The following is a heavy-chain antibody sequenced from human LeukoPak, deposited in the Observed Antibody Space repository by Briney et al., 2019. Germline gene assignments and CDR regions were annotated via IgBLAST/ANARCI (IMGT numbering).Heavy chain of an antibody. CDR1: GYTFTGYY. Sequence: ASVKLSCKASGYTFTGYYMHRVRQAPGQGLEWMGWFNPNSGGTNYAQKYQGRVTMTRDTSISTAYMELSRLRSDDTAVYYCARDGEYYYDSSGYDYWGQGTLVTVSS. CDR2: FNPNSGGT. CDR3: ARDGEYYYDSSGYDY. D-gene: IGHD3-22*01. V-gene: IGHV1-2*02. J-gene: IGHJ4*02.